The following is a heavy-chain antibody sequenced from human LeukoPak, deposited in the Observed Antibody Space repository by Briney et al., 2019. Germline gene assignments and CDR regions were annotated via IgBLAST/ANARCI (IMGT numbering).Heavy chain of an antibody. V-gene: IGHV4-30-2*01. CDR2: IYHSGST. CDR3: VKGHDY. Sequence: SSETLSLTCTVSGGSISSGGYYWSWIRQPPGKDLEWIGYIYHSGSTYYNPSLKSRVTISVDRSKNQFSLKLSSVTAADTAVYYCVKGHDYWGQGTLVTVSS. CDR1: GGSISSGGYY. J-gene: IGHJ4*02.